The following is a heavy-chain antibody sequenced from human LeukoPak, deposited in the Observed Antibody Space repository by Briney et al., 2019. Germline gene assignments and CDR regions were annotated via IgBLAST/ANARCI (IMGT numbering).Heavy chain of an antibody. V-gene: IGHV1-69*06. D-gene: IGHD3-22*01. Sequence: SVKVSCKASGGTFSSYAISWVRQAPGQGLEWMGGIIPIFGTANYAQKFQGRVTITADKSTSTAYMELSSLRSEDTAVYYCARDAYYYDSSGYYSVDYFDYWGQGTLVTVSS. CDR1: GGTFSSYA. CDR2: IIPIFGTA. CDR3: ARDAYYYDSSGYYSVDYFDY. J-gene: IGHJ4*02.